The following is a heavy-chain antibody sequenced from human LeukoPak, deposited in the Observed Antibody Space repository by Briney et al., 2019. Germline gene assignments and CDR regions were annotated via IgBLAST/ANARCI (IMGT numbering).Heavy chain of an antibody. Sequence: SVKVSCKASGGTFSSYAISWVRQAPGQGLEWMGGIIPIFGTANYAQKFQGRVTITADESTSTAYMELSSLRSEDTAVYYCARSLTPWDSSGSKGDYWGQGTLITVSS. J-gene: IGHJ4*02. CDR1: GGTFSSYA. V-gene: IGHV1-69*01. CDR2: IIPIFGTA. CDR3: ARSLTPWDSSGSKGDY. D-gene: IGHD3-22*01.